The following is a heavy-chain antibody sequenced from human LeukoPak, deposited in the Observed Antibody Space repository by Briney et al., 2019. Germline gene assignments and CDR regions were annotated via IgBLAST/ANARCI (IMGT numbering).Heavy chain of an antibody. CDR2: ISYDGSNK. CDR3: AKFSSGSPHGDDY. J-gene: IGHJ4*02. V-gene: IGHV3-30*18. D-gene: IGHD1-26*01. CDR1: VFTISSYG. Sequence: PGRSLRLSCAASVFTISSYGMHWVRQAPGKGLEWEAVISYDGSNKYYADSVKGRFTISRDNSKNTLYLQMNSLRAEDTAVYYCAKFSSGSPHGDDYWGQGTLVTVSS.